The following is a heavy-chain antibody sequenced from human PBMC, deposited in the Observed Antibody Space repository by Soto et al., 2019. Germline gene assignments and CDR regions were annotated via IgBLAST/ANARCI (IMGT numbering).Heavy chain of an antibody. D-gene: IGHD3-16*02. CDR2: ISAYNGNT. J-gene: IGHJ4*02. CDR1: GYTFTNFG. CDR3: ARSYYDYVWGSYRSAHFDY. Sequence: ASVKVSCKASGYTFTNFGISWVRQAPGQGLEWMGWISAYNGNTNSAQKFQDRVTMTTDTSTSTAYTELRSLRSEDTAVYYCARSYYDYVWGSYRSAHFDYWGQGTLVTVSS. V-gene: IGHV1-18*01.